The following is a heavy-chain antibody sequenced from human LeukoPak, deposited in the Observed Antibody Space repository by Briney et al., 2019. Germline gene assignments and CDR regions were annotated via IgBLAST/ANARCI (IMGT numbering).Heavy chain of an antibody. CDR1: GFTFSSYG. J-gene: IGHJ4*02. CDR2: IRYDGNNK. V-gene: IGHV3-30*02. Sequence: GGSLRLSCAASGFTFSSYGMHWVRQAPGKGLEWVAFIRYDGNNKYYADSVKGRFTISRDNSKSTLYLQMNSLRDEDTAVYYCAKDFIAMSDWEPLGYWGQGILVTVSS. D-gene: IGHD1-26*01. CDR3: AKDFIAMSDWEPLGY.